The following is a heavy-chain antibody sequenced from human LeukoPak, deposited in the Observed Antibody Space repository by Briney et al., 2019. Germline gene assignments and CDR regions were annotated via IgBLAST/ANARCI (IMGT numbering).Heavy chain of an antibody. CDR2: IYYSGST. CDR1: GGSISSSSYY. Sequence: KPSETLSPTCTVSGGSISSSSYYWGWIRQPPGKGLEWIGSIYYSGSTYYNPSLKSLVTISVDTSKNQFSLKLSSVTAADTAVYYCARVRYDSGSYYQKGLFDYWGQGTLVTVSS. CDR3: ARVRYDSGSYYQKGLFDY. D-gene: IGHD3-10*01. V-gene: IGHV4-39*01. J-gene: IGHJ4*02.